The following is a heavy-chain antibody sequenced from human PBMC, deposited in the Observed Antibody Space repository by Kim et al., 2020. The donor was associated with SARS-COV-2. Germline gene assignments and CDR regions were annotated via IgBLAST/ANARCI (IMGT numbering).Heavy chain of an antibody. D-gene: IGHD1-1*01. CDR3: ARRGGIVNNYNY. V-gene: IGHV4-39*01. CDR2: IYYTGAT. Sequence: SETLSLTCTVSGDSISSRSYYWAWFRQPLGKGLEWIATIYYTGATYYNPSLQSRVTISVDTSKNQFSLNLRSVTATDTAVYYCARRGGIVNNYNYWGQGTLVPVSS. J-gene: IGHJ4*02. CDR1: GDSISSRSYY.